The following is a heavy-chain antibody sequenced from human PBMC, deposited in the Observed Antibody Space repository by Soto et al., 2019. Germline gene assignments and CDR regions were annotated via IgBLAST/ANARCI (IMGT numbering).Heavy chain of an antibody. CDR1: GYTFTSYG. CDR2: ISAYNGNT. Sequence: ASVKVSCKASGYTFTSYGISWVRQAPGQGLEWMGWISAYNGNTNYAQKLQGRVTMTTDTSTSTAYMELRSLRSDDTAVYYCARDHPPYYGSGSYYDRLVDVLGQGTTVTVSS. V-gene: IGHV1-18*01. D-gene: IGHD3-10*01. J-gene: IGHJ6*02. CDR3: ARDHPPYYGSGSYYDRLVDV.